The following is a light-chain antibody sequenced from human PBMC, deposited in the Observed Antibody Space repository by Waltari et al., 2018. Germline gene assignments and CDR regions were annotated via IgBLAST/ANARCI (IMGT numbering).Light chain of an antibody. Sequence: DIVMTQSPDSLAVSLGERATINCKSIQRVLHTANNRNDLAWYRQKPGQPPKLLIYWASSRASGVPDRFSGSGSGADFTLTIGSLQPEDVAVYFCQQYYSTPYTFGQGTKLEIK. CDR2: WAS. J-gene: IGKJ2*01. V-gene: IGKV4-1*01. CDR3: QQYYSTPYT. CDR1: QRVLHTANNRND.